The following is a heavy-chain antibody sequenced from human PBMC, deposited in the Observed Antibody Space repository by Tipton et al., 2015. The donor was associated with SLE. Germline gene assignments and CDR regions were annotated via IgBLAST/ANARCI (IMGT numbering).Heavy chain of an antibody. CDR2: VRKKTYGETT. CDR1: GFTFRYYP. V-gene: IGHV3-49*02. Sequence: SLRLSCTTSGFTFRYYPLSWVRQAPGKGLEWVGFVRKKTYGETTKYAASVKGRFTISRDDSKSIASLQMNSLKTEDTAVYYCSRTPEYYDFIWGSYRIGAFDIWGQGTMVTVSS. CDR3: SRTPEYYDFIWGSYRIGAFDI. D-gene: IGHD3-16*02. J-gene: IGHJ3*02.